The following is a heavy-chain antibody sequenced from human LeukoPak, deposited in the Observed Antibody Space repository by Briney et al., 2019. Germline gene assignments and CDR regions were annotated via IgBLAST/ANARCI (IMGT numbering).Heavy chain of an antibody. CDR1: GGSFNFYY. J-gene: IGHJ5*02. CDR3: AVDFTYGSSPP. CDR2: VTHSGST. D-gene: IGHD6-6*01. V-gene: IGHV4-34*01. Sequence: SETLSLTCTVFGGSFNFYYWSWIRQSPGKGLEWIGEVTHSGSTNYTPSLRSRVTMSANTAKNQFSLKLTSVTAADTAVYYCAVDFTYGSSPPWGQGTLVTVPS.